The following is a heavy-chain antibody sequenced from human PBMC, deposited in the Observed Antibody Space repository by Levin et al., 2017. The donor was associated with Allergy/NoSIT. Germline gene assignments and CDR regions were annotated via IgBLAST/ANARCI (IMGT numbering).Heavy chain of an antibody. CDR1: GGSISGSY. D-gene: IGHD7-27*01. CDR3: ARDRTITTTGETYFYGMDV. Sequence: SSQTLSLTCTVSGGSISGSYWSWIRQPPGKGLEWIGYIYYSGSTKYNPSLKSRVTISVDTSKNQFSLKLNSVTAADTAVYYCARDRTITTTGETYFYGMDVWGQGTTVTVSS. V-gene: IGHV4-59*01. CDR2: IYYSGST. J-gene: IGHJ6*02.